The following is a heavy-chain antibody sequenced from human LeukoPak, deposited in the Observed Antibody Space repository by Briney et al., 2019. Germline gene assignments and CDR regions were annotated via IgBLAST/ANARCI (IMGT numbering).Heavy chain of an antibody. Sequence: GGSLTLSCTASGYTFSSYAMSWVRQAPGKGLEWVSAISGSGGSTYYADSVKGRFTISRDNSKNTLYLQMNSLRAEDTAVYYCAKDSHYDFWSGYFDYWGQGTLVTVSS. J-gene: IGHJ4*02. CDR2: ISGSGGST. CDR1: GYTFSSYA. V-gene: IGHV3-23*01. CDR3: AKDSHYDFWSGYFDY. D-gene: IGHD3-3*01.